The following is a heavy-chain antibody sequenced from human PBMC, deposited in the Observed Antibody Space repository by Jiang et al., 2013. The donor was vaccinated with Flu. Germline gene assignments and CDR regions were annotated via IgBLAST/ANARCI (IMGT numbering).Heavy chain of an antibody. CDR2: ISSNGGST. CDR1: GFTFSSYA. V-gene: IGHV3-64D*09. CDR3: VKGSYYAIVDY. Sequence: VQLVESGGGLVQPGGSLRLSCSASGFTFSSYAMHWVRQAPGKGLEYVSAISSNGGSTYYADSVKGRFTISRDNSKNTLYLQMSSLRAEDTAVYYCVKGSYYAIVDYWGQGTLVTVSS. D-gene: IGHD1-26*01. J-gene: IGHJ4*02.